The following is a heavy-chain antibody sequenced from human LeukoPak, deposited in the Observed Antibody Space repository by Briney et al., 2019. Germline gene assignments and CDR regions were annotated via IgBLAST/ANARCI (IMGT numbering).Heavy chain of an antibody. D-gene: IGHD3-10*01. V-gene: IGHV3-21*01. J-gene: IGHJ6*02. CDR3: ARDGPMYYYGSGSSMGV. CDR1: GFTFSSYS. CDR2: ISSSSSYI. Sequence: GGSLRLSCAASGFTFSSYSMNWVRQAPGKGLEWVSSISSSSSYIYYADSVKGRFTISRDNAKNSLYLQMNSLRAEDTAVYYCARDGPMYYYGSGSSMGVWGQGTTVTVSS.